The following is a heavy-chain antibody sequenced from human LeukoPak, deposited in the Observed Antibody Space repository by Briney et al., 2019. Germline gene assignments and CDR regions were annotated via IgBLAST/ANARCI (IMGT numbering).Heavy chain of an antibody. V-gene: IGHV3-74*01. CDR2: INSDGSST. D-gene: IGHD3-22*01. J-gene: IGHJ6*03. CDR1: GFTFSSYW. Sequence: GGPLRLSCAASGFTFSSYWMHWVRQAPGKGLVWVSRINSDGSSTSYADSVKGRFTISRDNAKNTLYLQMNSLRAEDTAVYYCARGDYYDSSGYNYYYYYMDVWGKGTTVTVSS. CDR3: ARGDYYDSSGYNYYYYYMDV.